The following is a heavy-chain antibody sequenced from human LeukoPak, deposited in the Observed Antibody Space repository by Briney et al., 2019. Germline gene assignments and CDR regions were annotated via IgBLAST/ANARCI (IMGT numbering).Heavy chain of an antibody. D-gene: IGHD5-12*01. J-gene: IGHJ3*02. CDR2: MNPNSGNT. CDR3: ARRKFGYGDAFDI. CDR1: GYTFTSYD. Sequence: ASVKVSCKASGYTFTSYDINWVRQATGQGLEWMGWMNPNSGNTGYAQKFQGRVTMTRITSISTAYMELSSLRSKDTAVYYCARRKFGYGDAFDIWGQGTRATVTS. V-gene: IGHV1-8*01.